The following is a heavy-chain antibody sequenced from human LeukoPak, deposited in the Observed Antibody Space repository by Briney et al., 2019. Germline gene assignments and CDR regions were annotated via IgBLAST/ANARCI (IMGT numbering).Heavy chain of an antibody. D-gene: IGHD5-24*01. Sequence: ASVKVSCKASGYTFTNYGITWVRQAPGQGLEWMGWISGYQGSTKYAQNFQGRVTMTMDTSTSTAYMDLRSLRSDDTAIYFCARSDLGTITAGPFYYWGQGTLVAVSS. J-gene: IGHJ4*02. CDR2: ISGYQGST. CDR1: GYTFTNYG. CDR3: ARSDLGTITAGPFYY. V-gene: IGHV1-18*01.